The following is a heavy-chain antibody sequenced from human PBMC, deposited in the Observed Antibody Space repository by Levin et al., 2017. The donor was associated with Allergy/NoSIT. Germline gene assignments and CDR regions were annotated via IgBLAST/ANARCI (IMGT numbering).Heavy chain of an antibody. CDR1: DGSIKEYY. V-gene: IGHV4-59*08. CDR3: ARHRGFGDYWYLDL. Sequence: PGGSLRLSCTVSDGSIKEYYWSWIRQPPGKGLEWIGYIYFTGTTNYNPSLKSRVTISVDASQNQFSLDLSSVTATDTAVYFCARHRGFGDYWYLDLWGRGTLVTVSS. D-gene: IGHD3-10*01. J-gene: IGHJ2*01. CDR2: IYFTGTT.